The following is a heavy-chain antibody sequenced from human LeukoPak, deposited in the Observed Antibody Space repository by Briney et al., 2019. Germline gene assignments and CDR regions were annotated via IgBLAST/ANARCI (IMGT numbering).Heavy chain of an antibody. CDR3: ARADRLDGGPYLIGP. CDR2: SNPNSGGT. CDR1: GYSFTDYY. J-gene: IGHJ5*02. V-gene: IGHV1-2*02. Sequence: ASVKVSCKTSGYSFTDYYMHWVRQAPGQGLEGMGWSNPNSGGTSSAQKFQGRVTMTRDTSITTVYMEVSWLTSDDTAIYYCARADRLDGGPYLIGPWGQGTLVTVSS. D-gene: IGHD2-21*01.